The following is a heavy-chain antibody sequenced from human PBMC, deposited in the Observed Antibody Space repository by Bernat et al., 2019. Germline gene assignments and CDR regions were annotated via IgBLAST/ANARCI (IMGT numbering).Heavy chain of an antibody. CDR1: GFTFSSYG. D-gene: IGHD6-6*01. CDR3: AKAPYSSSFYFDY. CDR2: ISYDGSNK. J-gene: IGHJ4*02. V-gene: IGHV3-30*18. Sequence: QVQLVESGGGVVQPGRSLRLSCAASGFTFSSYGMHWVRQAPGKGLEWVAVISYDGSNKYYADSVKGRFTISRDNSKNTLYLQMNSLRAEDMAVYYCAKAPYSSSFYFDYWGQGTLVTVSS.